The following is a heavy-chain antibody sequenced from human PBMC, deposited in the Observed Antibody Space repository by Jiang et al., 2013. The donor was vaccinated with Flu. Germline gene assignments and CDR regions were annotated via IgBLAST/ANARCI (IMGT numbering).Heavy chain of an antibody. J-gene: IGHJ1*01. CDR1: GLTFNTYG. CDR3: AETRYYLDSSGFEAGAYFQH. V-gene: IGHV3-30*03. CDR2: ISHDGSHQ. D-gene: IGHD3-22*01. Sequence: VQLVESGGGVVQPGRSLRLSCVASGLTFNTYGMHWVRQAPGKGLEWVAGISHDGSHQYYADPVKGRLTISRDNTKNTLFLQMNNLRPEDTAVYYCAETRYYLDSSGFEAGAYFQHWGQGTLVTVSS.